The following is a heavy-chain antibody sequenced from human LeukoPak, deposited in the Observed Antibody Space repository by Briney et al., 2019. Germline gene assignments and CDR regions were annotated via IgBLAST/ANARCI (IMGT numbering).Heavy chain of an antibody. Sequence: SETLSLTCAVYGGSFSGYYWSWIRQPPGKGLDWIGEINHSGSTNYNPSLKSRGTISVDTHKNQFSLKLSSVTAADTSVYYCARDYRVLVVPAAIGACRLYNWFDPWGQGTLVTVSS. J-gene: IGHJ5*02. CDR2: INHSGST. CDR1: GGSFSGYY. V-gene: IGHV4-34*01. D-gene: IGHD2-2*01. CDR3: ARDYRVLVVPAAIGACRLYNWFDP.